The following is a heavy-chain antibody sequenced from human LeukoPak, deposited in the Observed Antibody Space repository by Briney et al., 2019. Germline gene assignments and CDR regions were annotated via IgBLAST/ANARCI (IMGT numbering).Heavy chain of an antibody. V-gene: IGHV1-69*04. CDR1: GGTFSSYA. J-gene: IGHJ5*02. CDR3: ARDKGAAYCGGDCNNWFDP. CDR2: IIPILGIA. Sequence: SVKVSCKASGGTFSSYAMSWVRQAPGQGLEWMGRIIPILGIANYAQKFQGRVTITADKSTSTAYMELSSLRSEDTAVYYCARDKGAAYCGGDCNNWFDPWGQGTLVTVSS. D-gene: IGHD2-21*02.